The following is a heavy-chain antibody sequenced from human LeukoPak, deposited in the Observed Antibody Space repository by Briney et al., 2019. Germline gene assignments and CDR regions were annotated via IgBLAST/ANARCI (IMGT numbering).Heavy chain of an antibody. Sequence: SSETLSLTCTVSGGSLSSYYWNWIRQPPGEGLEWIGYIYNNGNTNYNPSLKTRVTISADSSKNQFSLTVRSVTAADTAFYYCARGHNTIWNSQSHWGQGSLVTVSS. CDR3: ARGHNTIWNSQSH. J-gene: IGHJ4*02. V-gene: IGHV4-59*01. CDR1: GGSLSSYY. D-gene: IGHD1-7*01. CDR2: IYNNGNT.